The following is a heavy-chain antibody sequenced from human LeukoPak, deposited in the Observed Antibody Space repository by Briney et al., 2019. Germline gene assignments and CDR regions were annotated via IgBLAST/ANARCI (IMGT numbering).Heavy chain of an antibody. V-gene: IGHV3-33*06. CDR3: AKDYPYDSSGYGFDY. Sequence: GGSLRLSCAASGFTFSSYGTHWVRQAPSKGLEWVAVIWYDGSNKYYADSVKGRFTISRDNSKNTLYLQMNSLRAEDTAVYYCAKDYPYDSSGYGFDYWGQGTLVTVSS. D-gene: IGHD3-22*01. CDR2: IWYDGSNK. J-gene: IGHJ4*02. CDR1: GFTFSSYG.